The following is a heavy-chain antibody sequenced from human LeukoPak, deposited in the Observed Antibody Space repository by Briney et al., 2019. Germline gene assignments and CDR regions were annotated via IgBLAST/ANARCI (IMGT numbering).Heavy chain of an antibody. D-gene: IGHD3-10*01. V-gene: IGHV3-48*03. CDR1: GFTFSSYE. Sequence: GGSLRLSCAASGFTFSSYEMNWVRQAPGKGLEWVSYISSSGSTIYYADSVKGRFTISRDNAKNSLYLQMNRLRAEDTAVYYCARDLCYGSGNRYWGQGTLVTVSS. J-gene: IGHJ4*02. CDR2: ISSSGSTI. CDR3: ARDLCYGSGNRY.